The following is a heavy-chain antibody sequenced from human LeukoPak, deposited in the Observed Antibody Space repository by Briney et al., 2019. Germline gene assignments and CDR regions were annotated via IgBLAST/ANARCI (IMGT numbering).Heavy chain of an antibody. CDR3: ARGTTADIDY. CDR1: GYTFSTYG. V-gene: IGHV1-18*01. Sequence: ASVKVSCKASGYTFSTYGISWVRQDPGQGLEWMGWISTYNGNTNYAQKLQGRVTMTTDTSTSTAYMELRSLRSDDTAVYYCARGTTADIDYWGQGTLVTVSS. J-gene: IGHJ4*02. D-gene: IGHD5-12*01. CDR2: ISTYNGNT.